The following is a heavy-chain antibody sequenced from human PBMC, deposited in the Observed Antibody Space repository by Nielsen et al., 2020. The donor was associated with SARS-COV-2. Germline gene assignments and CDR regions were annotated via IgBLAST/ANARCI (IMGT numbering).Heavy chain of an antibody. CDR1: GFTFSDHY. J-gene: IGHJ4*02. CDR2: ITNTDAK. CDR3: ASSGWLDH. V-gene: IGHV3-11*04. Sequence: GESPKISCAASGFTFSDHYMTWIRQTPGKGLEWVSYITNTDAKYYADSVKGRFTISRDNAQSSLYLHMNSLRAEDTAVYYCASSGWLDHWGQGTLVTVSS. D-gene: IGHD6-19*01.